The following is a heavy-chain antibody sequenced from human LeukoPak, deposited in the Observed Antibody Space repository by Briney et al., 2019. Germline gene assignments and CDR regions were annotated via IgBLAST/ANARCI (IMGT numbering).Heavy chain of an antibody. CDR3: AKGPLIEVAGTTWDH. D-gene: IGHD6-19*01. CDR2: IWHDGTKR. CDR1: RFTFSDFG. J-gene: IGHJ4*02. V-gene: IGHV3-33*06. Sequence: GGSLRLSCAGSRFTFSDFGMHWVRQAPGKGLEWVAVIWHDGTKRHYAESVKGRFAISRDDSRNTLYLQMNSLRADDTAVYYCAKGPLIEVAGTTWDHWGQGTLVTVSS.